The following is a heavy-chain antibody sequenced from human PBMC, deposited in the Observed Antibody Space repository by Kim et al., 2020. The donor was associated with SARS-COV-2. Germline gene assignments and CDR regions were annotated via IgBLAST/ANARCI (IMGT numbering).Heavy chain of an antibody. V-gene: IGHV1-3*01. Sequence: TNYSQKFQGRRTLSSDTSASTAYMDLSSLTSEDTAVYYCAASVPGSGWDFWGQGALVTVSS. CDR2: T. D-gene: IGHD3-10*01. J-gene: IGHJ4*02. CDR3: AASVPGSGWDF.